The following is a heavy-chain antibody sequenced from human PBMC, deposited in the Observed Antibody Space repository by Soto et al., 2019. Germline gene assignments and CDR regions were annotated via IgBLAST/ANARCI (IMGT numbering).Heavy chain of an antibody. D-gene: IGHD6-6*01. CDR1: GFSLTTADVV. J-gene: IGHJ4*02. V-gene: IGHV2-5*02. CDR3: AHTRYSISSFDD. Sequence: SRHKLVNPTQTLTLNCTFSGFSLTTADVVVGWIRQFPGKALDWLAVVYWDDDKRYSPSLKSRLTITKDTSKNQVFLTMSNMDPVDTATYYCAHTRYSISSFDDLGQGTLVTVSS. CDR2: VYWDDDK.